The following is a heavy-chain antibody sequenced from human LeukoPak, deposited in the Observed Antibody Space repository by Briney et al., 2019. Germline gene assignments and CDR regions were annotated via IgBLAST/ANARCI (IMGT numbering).Heavy chain of an antibody. D-gene: IGHD3-3*01. CDR1: GYTFTSYD. CDR3: ARGGNYDFWSGYYPTGYYYYGMDV. CDR2: MNPTGGNQ. Sequence: GASVKVSCKASGYTFTSYDINWVRQATGQGLEWMGWMNPTGGNQGYAQKFQGRVTMTRNTSISTAYMELSSLRSEDTAVYYCARGGNYDFWSGYYPTGYYYYGMDVWGQGTTVTVSS. J-gene: IGHJ6*02. V-gene: IGHV1-8*01.